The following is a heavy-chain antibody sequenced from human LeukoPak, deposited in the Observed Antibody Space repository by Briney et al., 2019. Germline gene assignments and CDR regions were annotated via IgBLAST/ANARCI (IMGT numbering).Heavy chain of an antibody. Sequence: GGALRLSCAASGFTFSSYAMHWVRQAPGEGLEYGSAISRNGGSTYYAKSVKGRCSISRDNSKNTLYLQMGSLRAEDMAVYYCARSGCSGGSCPFDWYFDLWGRGTLVTVSS. D-gene: IGHD2-15*01. V-gene: IGHV3-64*01. J-gene: IGHJ2*01. CDR2: ISRNGGST. CDR1: GFTFSSYA. CDR3: ARSGCSGGSCPFDWYFDL.